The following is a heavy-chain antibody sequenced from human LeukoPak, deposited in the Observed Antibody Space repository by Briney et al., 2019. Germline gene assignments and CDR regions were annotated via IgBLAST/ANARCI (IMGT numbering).Heavy chain of an antibody. D-gene: IGHD6-19*01. CDR2: IKQDGSEK. CDR1: GFTFSSYW. J-gene: IGHJ4*02. V-gene: IGHV3-7*01. CDR3: ARDLRNRRKSVAGTFDY. Sequence: GGSLRLSCAASGFTFSSYWMSWVRQAPGKGLEWVANIKQDGSEKYYVDSVKGRYTISRDNAKNSLYLQMNSLRAEDTAVYYCARDLRNRRKSVAGTFDYWGQGTLVTVSS.